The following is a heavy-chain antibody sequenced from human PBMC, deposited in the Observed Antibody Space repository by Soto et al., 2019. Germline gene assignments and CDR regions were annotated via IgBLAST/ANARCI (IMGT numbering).Heavy chain of an antibody. CDR1: GGSISSGDYY. J-gene: IGHJ5*02. D-gene: IGHD2-21*02. V-gene: IGHV4-30-4*01. Sequence: SETLSLTCTVSGGSISSGDYYWSWIRQPPGKGLEWIGYIYYSGSTYYNPALKSRVTISVDTSKNQFSLKLSSVTAADTAVYFCASLVVTAHNWFDPWGQGTLVTVSS. CDR3: ASLVVTAHNWFDP. CDR2: IYYSGST.